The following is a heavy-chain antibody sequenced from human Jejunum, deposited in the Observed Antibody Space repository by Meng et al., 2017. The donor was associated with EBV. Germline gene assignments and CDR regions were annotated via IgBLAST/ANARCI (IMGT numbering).Heavy chain of an antibody. CDR2: TYSSANT. J-gene: IGHJ4*02. CDR3: ARHDCPGAVCLGPFDS. Sequence: QRQLQESGPGLLKPSETLSITCNVSGASMNDRNYVWAWIRQPPGKGLEWIGNTYSSANTYYNPSLKSRVTISVDTSKNQFSLKLISVTAADTAVYFCARHDCPGAVCLGPFDSWGQGILVTVSS. CDR1: GASMNDRNYV. V-gene: IGHV4-39*01. D-gene: IGHD2-8*02.